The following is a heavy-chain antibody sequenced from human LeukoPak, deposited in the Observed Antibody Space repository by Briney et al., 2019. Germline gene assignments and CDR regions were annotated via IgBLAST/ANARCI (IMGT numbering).Heavy chain of an antibody. CDR1: GYTFTSND. D-gene: IGHD3-22*01. V-gene: IGHV1-8*01. CDR2: MNTNSGNT. CDR3: ARPKSKYDSSGYYPPDY. Sequence: ASVKVSCKASGYTFTSNDINWVRQATGQGLEWMGWMNTNSGNTAYAQKFQGRVTMTRNTAISTAYMELSSLRSEDTAVYYCARPKSKYDSSGYYPPDYWGQGTLVTVSS. J-gene: IGHJ4*02.